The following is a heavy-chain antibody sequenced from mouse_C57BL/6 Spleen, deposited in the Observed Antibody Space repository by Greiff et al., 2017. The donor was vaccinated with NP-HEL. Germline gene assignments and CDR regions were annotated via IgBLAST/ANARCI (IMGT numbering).Heavy chain of an antibody. D-gene: IGHD1-1*01. CDR3: AREHYYGSRYYYAMDY. Sequence: LVESGPELVKPGASVKISCKASGYAFSSSWMNWVKQRPGKGLEWIGRIYPGDGDTNYNGKFKGKATLTADKSSSTAYMQLSSLTSEDSAVYFCAREHYYGSRYYYAMDYWGQGTSVTVSS. CDR2: IYPGDGDT. J-gene: IGHJ4*01. CDR1: GYAFSSSW. V-gene: IGHV1-82*01.